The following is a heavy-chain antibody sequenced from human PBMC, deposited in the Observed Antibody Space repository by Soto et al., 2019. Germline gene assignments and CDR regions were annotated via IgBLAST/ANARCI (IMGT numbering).Heavy chain of an antibody. J-gene: IGHJ4*02. V-gene: IGHV4-28*01. D-gene: IGHD1-26*01. Sequence: PSEILSLTCAVSGYSISSSNWWGWIRQPPEKGLEWIGYIYYSGTTYYNPSLKSRVTMSVDTSKNQFSLKLTSVTAVDTAAYYCARREIQGPIDYWGQGTRVTVSS. CDR2: IYYSGTT. CDR3: ARREIQGPIDY. CDR1: GYSISSSNW.